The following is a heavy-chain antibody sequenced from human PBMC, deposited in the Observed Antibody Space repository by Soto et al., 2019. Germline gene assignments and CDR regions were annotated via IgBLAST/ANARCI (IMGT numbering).Heavy chain of an antibody. J-gene: IGHJ4*02. D-gene: IGHD3-3*01. Sequence: QVQLVESGGGVVQPGRSLRLSCAASGLTFSSYAMHWVRQAPGKVLAWVAVISYDGSNKYYADSVKGRFTISRDNSKNTLYLQMNSLRAEDTAVYYCARAAILDYWGQGTLVTVSS. V-gene: IGHV3-30-3*01. CDR1: GLTFSSYA. CDR3: ARAAILDY. CDR2: ISYDGSNK.